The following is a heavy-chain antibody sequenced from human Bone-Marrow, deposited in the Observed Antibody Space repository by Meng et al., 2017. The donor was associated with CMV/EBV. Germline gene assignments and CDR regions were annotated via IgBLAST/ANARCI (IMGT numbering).Heavy chain of an antibody. Sequence: SETLSLTCTVSGGSISGGSISTYSWTWIRQPPGKGLEWIGYIYYSGSTNYNPSLKSRVTISVDTSKTQFSLKLTSVTAADTAVYYCARYCRSSSCYPYYYYGVDVWGQGTTVTVSS. V-gene: IGHV4-61*01. D-gene: IGHD2-2*01. CDR2: IYYSGST. CDR1: GGSISGGSISTYS. J-gene: IGHJ6*02. CDR3: ARYCRSSSCYPYYYYGVDV.